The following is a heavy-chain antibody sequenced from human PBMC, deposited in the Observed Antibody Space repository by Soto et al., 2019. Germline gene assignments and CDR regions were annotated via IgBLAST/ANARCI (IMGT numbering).Heavy chain of an antibody. D-gene: IGHD2-2*01. J-gene: IGHJ4*02. CDR2: IPNDGSDQ. CDR3: ARAIAERVSSAWTWLDV. Sequence: QVQLVESGGGVVQPGRSLRLSCAASGFTFSNYAMHWVRQAPGKGLEWVAAIPNDGSDQHYADSVKGRFAISRDNSENTLSLQMNGLRAEDAAVYYCARAIAERVSSAWTWLDVWGQGPLVTVSS. V-gene: IGHV3-30*09. CDR1: GFTFSNYA.